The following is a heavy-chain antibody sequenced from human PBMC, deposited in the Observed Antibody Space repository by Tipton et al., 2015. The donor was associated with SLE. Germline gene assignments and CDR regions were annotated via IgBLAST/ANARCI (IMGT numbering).Heavy chain of an antibody. J-gene: IGHJ4*02. CDR1: GGSFSNYY. Sequence: LRLSCAVYGGSFSNYYWIWIRQPPGKGLEWIGDINHSGSTNYNSSLKSRVTISIDTPKNQFSLKLSSVTAADTAVYYCVRLELPATKADYWGPGTLVTVSS. CDR3: VRLELPATKADY. D-gene: IGHD5-24*01. CDR2: INHSGST. V-gene: IGHV4-34*01.